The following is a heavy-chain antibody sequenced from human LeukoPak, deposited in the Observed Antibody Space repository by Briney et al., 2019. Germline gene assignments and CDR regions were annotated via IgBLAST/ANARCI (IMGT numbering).Heavy chain of an antibody. CDR1: GGSISSGSYY. V-gene: IGHV4-61*02. D-gene: IGHD2-2*01. Sequence: PSETLSLTCTVSGGSISSGSYYWSWIRQPAGKGLEWIGRIYTSGSTNYNPSLKSRVTISVDTSKNQFSLKLSSVTAADTAVYYCAVIPPAVDDYWGQGTLVTVSS. CDR3: AVIPPAVDDY. CDR2: IYTSGST. J-gene: IGHJ4*02.